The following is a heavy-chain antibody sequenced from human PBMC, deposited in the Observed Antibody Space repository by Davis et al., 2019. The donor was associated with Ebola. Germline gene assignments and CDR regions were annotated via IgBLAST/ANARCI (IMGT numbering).Heavy chain of an antibody. D-gene: IGHD6-19*01. CDR2: IYYSGST. CDR3: ARVRSSSGWYSAFDI. V-gene: IGHV4-59*01. J-gene: IGHJ3*02. Sequence: PSETLSLTCTVSGGSISSYYWSWIRQPPGKGLEWIGYIYYSGSTNYNPSLKSRVTISVDTSKNQFSLKLSSVTAADTAVYYCARVRSSSGWYSAFDIWGQGTMVTVSS. CDR1: GGSISSYY.